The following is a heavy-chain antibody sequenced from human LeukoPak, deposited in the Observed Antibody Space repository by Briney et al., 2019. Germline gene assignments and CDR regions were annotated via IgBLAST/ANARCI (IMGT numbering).Heavy chain of an antibody. J-gene: IGHJ4*02. CDR3: ARRIVGAAPFDY. D-gene: IGHD1-26*01. CDR2: IYYSGST. V-gene: IGHV4-39*01. CDR1: GGSISSSSYY. Sequence: SETLSLTCTVSGGSISSSSYYWGWIRQPPGKGLEWIGNIYYSGSTYYNPSLKSRVTISVDTSKNQFSLKLSSVTAADTAVYYCARRIVGAAPFDYWGQGTLVTVSS.